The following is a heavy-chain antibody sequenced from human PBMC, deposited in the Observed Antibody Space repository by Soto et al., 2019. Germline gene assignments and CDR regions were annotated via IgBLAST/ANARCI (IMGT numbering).Heavy chain of an antibody. CDR2: VYYDGAT. V-gene: IGHV4-59*11. J-gene: IGHJ4*02. Sequence: PSETLSLTCTVSGDSITGHYWSWIRQPPGRGLEWVGYVYYDGATNYNPSLKSRVTISVDTSKNHFSLRLTSVTAADTAVYYCARLDYGDYRLTYWGPGTLVTVSS. CDR1: GDSITGHY. CDR3: ARLDYGDYRLTY. D-gene: IGHD4-17*01.